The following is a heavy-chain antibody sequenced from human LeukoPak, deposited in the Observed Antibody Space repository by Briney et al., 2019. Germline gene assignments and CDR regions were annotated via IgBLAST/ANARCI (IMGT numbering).Heavy chain of an antibody. V-gene: IGHV3-48*04. J-gene: IGHJ6*02. CDR2: ISSSGSTI. CDR1: GFTFSSYS. CDR3: ARGGRNYYYGMDV. Sequence: GSLRLSCAASGFTFSSYSMHWVRQAPGKGLEWVSYISSSGSTIYYADSVKGRFTISRDNAKNSLYLQMNSLRAEDTAVYYCARGGRNYYYGMDVWGQGTTVTVSS.